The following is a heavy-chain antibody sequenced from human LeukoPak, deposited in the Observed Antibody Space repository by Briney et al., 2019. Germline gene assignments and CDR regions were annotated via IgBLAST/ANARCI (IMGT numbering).Heavy chain of an antibody. CDR2: ISGSGGST. D-gene: IGHD4-11*01. CDR3: AKGLTTTKSSYWYFDL. J-gene: IGHJ2*01. Sequence: PGGSLRLSCAASGFTFSSYAMSWVRQAPGKGLEWVSAISGSGGSTYYADSVKGRFTISRDNSKNTLYLQMNSLRAEDTAVYYCAKGLTTTKSSYWYFDLWGRGTLVTVSS. CDR1: GFTFSSYA. V-gene: IGHV3-23*01.